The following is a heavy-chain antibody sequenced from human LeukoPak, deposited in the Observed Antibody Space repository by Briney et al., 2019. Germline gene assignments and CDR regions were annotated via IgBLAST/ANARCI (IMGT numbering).Heavy chain of an antibody. CDR1: GFTFSSYA. V-gene: IGHV3-30-3*01. CDR2: ISCDGNRK. J-gene: IGHJ3*02. CDR3: ARDYVTTWAFDI. D-gene: IGHD4-11*01. Sequence: PGGSLRLSCSASGFTFSSYAMHWVRQAPGKGLEWVAVISCDGNRKYYADSVKGRLTISRDNSKNTLYLQMSSLRAEDTAVYYCARDYVTTWAFDIWGQGTMVTVPS.